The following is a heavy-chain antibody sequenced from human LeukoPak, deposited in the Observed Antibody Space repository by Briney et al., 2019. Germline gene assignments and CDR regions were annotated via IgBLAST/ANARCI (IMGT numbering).Heavy chain of an antibody. CDR2: IKHSGST. CDR3: ARGYYGSGSHCCHMDV. Sequence: SSETLSLTCAVYVGSFSGYYWSWIRQPPGKRLEWIGEIKHSGSTNYNSSLKSRVTISVDTSKNQFSLKLSSVTAADTAVYYCARGYYGSGSHCCHMDVWGKGTTITVS. J-gene: IGHJ6*03. V-gene: IGHV4-34*01. D-gene: IGHD3-10*01. CDR1: VGSFSGYY.